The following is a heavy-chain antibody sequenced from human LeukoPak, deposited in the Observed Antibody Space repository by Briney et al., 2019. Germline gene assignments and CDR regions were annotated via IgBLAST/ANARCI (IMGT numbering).Heavy chain of an antibody. Sequence: GGSLRLSCAASGFTFSSYWMHWVRQAPGKGLVWVSRINSDGSSTSYADSVKGRFTISRDSAKNTLYLQMNSLRAEDTAVYYCARASYYYYYMDVWGKGTTVTVSS. CDR3: ARASYYYYYMDV. J-gene: IGHJ6*03. CDR2: INSDGSST. CDR1: GFTFSSYW. V-gene: IGHV3-74*01.